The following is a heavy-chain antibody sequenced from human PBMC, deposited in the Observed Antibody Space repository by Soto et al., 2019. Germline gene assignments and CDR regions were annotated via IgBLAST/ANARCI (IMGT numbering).Heavy chain of an antibody. D-gene: IGHD3-10*01. CDR3: ASMGYHYGSGSYPLDY. J-gene: IGHJ4*02. Sequence: QVQLQESGPGLVKPSETLSLTCTVSGGSISSYYWTWIRQPPGKGLEWIGFIYNSGSTHYNPSLRSPLTISVHTSNDQSSLKLRSVTAADTAVYYCASMGYHYGSGSYPLDYWGQGTLVTVSS. CDR2: IYNSGST. V-gene: IGHV4-4*08. CDR1: GGSISSYY.